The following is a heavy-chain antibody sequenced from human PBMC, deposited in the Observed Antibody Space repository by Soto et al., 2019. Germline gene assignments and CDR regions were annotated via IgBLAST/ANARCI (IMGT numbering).Heavy chain of an antibody. D-gene: IGHD1-1*01. CDR1: GFTFSSYS. CDR3: ARDFSEGELDYYYGMDV. Sequence: PGGSLRLSCAASGFTFSSYSMNWVRQAPGKGLEWVSSISSSSSYIYYADSAKGRFTISRDNAKNSLYLQMNSLRAEDTAVYYCARDFSEGELDYYYGMDVWGQGTTVTVSS. CDR2: ISSSSSYI. V-gene: IGHV3-21*01. J-gene: IGHJ6*02.